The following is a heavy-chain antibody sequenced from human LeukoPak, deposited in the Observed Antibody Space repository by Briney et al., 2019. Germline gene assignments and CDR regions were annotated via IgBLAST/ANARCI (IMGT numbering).Heavy chain of an antibody. J-gene: IGHJ5*02. D-gene: IGHD5-12*01. CDR1: GLTFSRLW. Sequence: GGSLRLSCEASGLTFSRLWMHWVRQAPGKGLVWVSRINSDGSSTTYADSVKGRFTISRDNAKNTLYLQMNSLRAEDTAVYYCTREPIVATIQPGWFDPWGQGTLVTVSS. V-gene: IGHV3-74*01. CDR2: INSDGSST. CDR3: TREPIVATIQPGWFDP.